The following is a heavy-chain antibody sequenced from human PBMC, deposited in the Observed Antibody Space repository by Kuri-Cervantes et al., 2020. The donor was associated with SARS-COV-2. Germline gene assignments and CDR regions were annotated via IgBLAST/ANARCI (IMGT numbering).Heavy chain of an antibody. Sequence: ESLKISCTASGFTFGDYAMSWVRQAPGKGLVWVSRINSDGSSTSYADSVKGRFTISRDNAKNTLYLQMNSLRAEDTAVYYCARGPLYSSSWYDWFDPWGQGTLVTVSS. CDR2: INSDGSST. CDR1: GFTFGDYA. V-gene: IGHV3-74*01. D-gene: IGHD6-13*01. J-gene: IGHJ5*02. CDR3: ARGPLYSSSWYDWFDP.